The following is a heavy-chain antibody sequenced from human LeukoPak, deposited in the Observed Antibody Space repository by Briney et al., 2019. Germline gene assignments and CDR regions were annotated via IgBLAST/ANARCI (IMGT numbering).Heavy chain of an antibody. Sequence: TSETLSLTCTVSGYSIRDGYNWGWIRLSPGKGLEWLGSIYQSGSTYDNPSLKSRVTLSIDTSKNQFSLKLTSVTAADTAVYYCAREGPIITFGGVIVFNAFDIWGQGTMVTVSS. CDR3: AREGPIITFGGVIVFNAFDI. CDR1: GYSIRDGYN. CDR2: IYQSGST. J-gene: IGHJ3*02. D-gene: IGHD3-16*02. V-gene: IGHV4-38-2*02.